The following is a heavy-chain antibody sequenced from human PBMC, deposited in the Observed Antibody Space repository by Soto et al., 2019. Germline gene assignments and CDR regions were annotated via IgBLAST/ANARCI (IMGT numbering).Heavy chain of an antibody. J-gene: IGHJ4*02. CDR3: ARGHPSYYYDSSESN. CDR1: GFTVSSNY. Sequence: EVQLVESGGGLVQPGGSLRLSCAASGFTVSSNYMSWVRQAPGKGLEWVSVIYSGGSTYYADSVKGRFTISRDNSKNTGYPQMNSVRAEGTAVYYCARGHPSYYYDSSESNWGQGALDTVAS. V-gene: IGHV3-66*01. D-gene: IGHD3-22*01. CDR2: IYSGGST.